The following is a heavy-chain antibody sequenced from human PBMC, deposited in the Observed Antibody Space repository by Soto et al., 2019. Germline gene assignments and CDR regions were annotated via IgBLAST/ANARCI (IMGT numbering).Heavy chain of an antibody. V-gene: IGHV1-18*04. J-gene: IGHJ5*02. D-gene: IGHD6-13*01. CDR3: ARDDQGIAAAGTYLGFDP. CDR2: ISAYNGIT. Sequence: QVQLVQSGAEVKKPGASVKVSCKASGYTFTSYGISWVRQAPGQGLEWMGWISAYNGITNYAQKHQCRVTRTTDTSTRTAYKELRRLRPDDTALYNCARDDQGIAAAGTYLGFDPWGQGTLVTVS. CDR1: GYTFTSYG.